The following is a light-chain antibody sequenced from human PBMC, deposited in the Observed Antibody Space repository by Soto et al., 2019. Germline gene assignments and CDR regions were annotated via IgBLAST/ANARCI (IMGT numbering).Light chain of an antibody. J-gene: IGKJ1*01. CDR1: QTISRY. V-gene: IGKV1-39*01. CDR3: QQRYITPRT. Sequence: DIQMTQSPSSLSASVGDRVTITCRTSQTISRYLNWYQHKPGKAPKLLIYTASNLQSGVPSRFSGSGSGTDFTLTISSLQREDFATYYCQQRYITPRTFGQGTKVEIK. CDR2: TAS.